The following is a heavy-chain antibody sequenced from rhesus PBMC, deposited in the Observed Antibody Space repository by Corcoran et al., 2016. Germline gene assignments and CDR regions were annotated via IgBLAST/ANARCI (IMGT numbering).Heavy chain of an antibody. J-gene: IGHJ2*01. CDR3: AVQYSNFGGWYFDL. CDR2: INSAGRRT. CDR1: GFTLSGYW. Sequence: VQLVESGGGLAKPGGSLRLSCAASGFTLSGYWVHWVRQAPGKGLEWISGINSAGRRTYFPDSVKGRFTISRENAKNTLFLQMDGLRAEDTAVYYCAVQYSNFGGWYFDLWGPGTPITISS. V-gene: IGHV3-14*01. D-gene: IGHD4-23*01.